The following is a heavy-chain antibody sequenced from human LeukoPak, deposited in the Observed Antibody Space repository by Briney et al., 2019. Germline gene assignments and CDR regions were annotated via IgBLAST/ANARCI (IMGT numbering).Heavy chain of an antibody. CDR3: ARRLWYFDL. CDR2: SYYSGST. V-gene: IGHV4-39*01. Sequence: SETLSLTCTVSGGSISSSSYYWGWIRQPPGKGLEWIGSSYYSGSTYYNPSLKSRVTISVDASKNRFSLKLSSVTAADTAVYYCARRLWYFDLWGRGTLVTVSS. J-gene: IGHJ2*01. CDR1: GGSISSSSYY.